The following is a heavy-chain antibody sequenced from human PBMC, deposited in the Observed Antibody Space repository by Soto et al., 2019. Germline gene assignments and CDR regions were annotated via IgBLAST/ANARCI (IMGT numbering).Heavy chain of an antibody. CDR2: INPNSGGT. J-gene: IGHJ4*02. D-gene: IGHD6-6*01. CDR1: GYTFTGYY. CDR3: ARSHGDSSSSDVLDY. V-gene: IGHV1-2*04. Sequence: ASVKVSCKASGYTFTGYYMHWVRQAPGQGLEWMGWINPNSGGTNYAQKFQGWVTMTRDTSISTAYMELSRLRSDDTAVYYCARSHGDSSSSDVLDYWGQETLVTVSS.